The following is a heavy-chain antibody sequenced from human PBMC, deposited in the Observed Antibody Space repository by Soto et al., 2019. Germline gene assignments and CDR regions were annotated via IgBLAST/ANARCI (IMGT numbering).Heavy chain of an antibody. D-gene: IGHD3-3*01. CDR1: GGSFSGYY. CDR3: ARVLMGDFWSGPIDY. Sequence: PSETLSLTCAVYGGSFSGYYWSWIRQPPGKGLEWIGEINHSGSTNYNPSLKSRVTISVDTSKNQFSLKLSSVTAADTAVYYCARVLMGDFWSGPIDYWGQGTLVTVSS. V-gene: IGHV4-34*01. CDR2: INHSGST. J-gene: IGHJ4*02.